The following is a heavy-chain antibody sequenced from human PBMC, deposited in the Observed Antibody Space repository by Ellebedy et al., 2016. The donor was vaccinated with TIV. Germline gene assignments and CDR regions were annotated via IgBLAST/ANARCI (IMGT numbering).Heavy chain of an antibody. J-gene: IGHJ4*02. CDR3: ARSMVRGGVFDY. Sequence: AASVKVSCKASRGTFSSYAIGWVRQAPGQGLEWMGGIIPTFGTANYAQKFQGRVTITADESASTAYMELSSLTSEDTAVYYCARSMVRGGVFDYWGQGTLVTVSS. CDR1: RGTFSSYA. V-gene: IGHV1-69*13. D-gene: IGHD3-10*01. CDR2: IIPTFGTA.